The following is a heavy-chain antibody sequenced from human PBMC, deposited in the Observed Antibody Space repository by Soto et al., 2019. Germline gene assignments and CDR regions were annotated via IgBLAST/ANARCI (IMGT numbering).Heavy chain of an antibody. D-gene: IGHD2-15*01. Sequence: ASVKVSCKASGYTFTSYYIHWVRQAPVQVLEWMGIINPSGGSTSYAQKFQGRVTMTRDTSTSTVYMQLSSLRSEETAVYYCARDMEVAPNYYYYGMDVWGQGTTVTVSS. CDR2: INPSGGST. V-gene: IGHV1-46*01. CDR1: GYTFTSYY. CDR3: ARDMEVAPNYYYYGMDV. J-gene: IGHJ6*02.